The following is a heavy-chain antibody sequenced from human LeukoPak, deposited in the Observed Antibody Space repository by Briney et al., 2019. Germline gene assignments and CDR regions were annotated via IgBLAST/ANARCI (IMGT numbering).Heavy chain of an antibody. CDR3: ARGRGCSSMSCYPDY. V-gene: IGHV3-21*01. CDR2: ISPSSSYM. Sequence: GGSLRLSCAASGFTFANYALNWVRQAPGKGLEWVSSISPSSSYMYYADSVKGRFTISGDNAKNSLYLQMNGLRAEDTAVYYCARGRGCSSMSCYPDYWGQGTLVTVSS. D-gene: IGHD2-2*01. CDR1: GFTFANYA. J-gene: IGHJ4*02.